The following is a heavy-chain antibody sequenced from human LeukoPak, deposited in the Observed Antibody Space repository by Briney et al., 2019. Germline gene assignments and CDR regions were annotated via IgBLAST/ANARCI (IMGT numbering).Heavy chain of an antibody. V-gene: IGHV3-23*01. D-gene: IGHD4-11*01. CDR1: GFTFSRYA. J-gene: IGHJ5*02. CDR3: ANTEGWFDP. Sequence: PGGSLRLSCAASGFTFSRYAMSWVPHAPGRGLEWVSAISGSGGSTYYADSVKGRFTISRDNSKNTLYLQMNSLRAEDTAVYYCANTEGWFDPWGQGTLVTVSS. CDR2: ISGSGGST.